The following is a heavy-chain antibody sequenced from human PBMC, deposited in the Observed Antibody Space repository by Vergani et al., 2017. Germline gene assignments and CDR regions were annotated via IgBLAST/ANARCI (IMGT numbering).Heavy chain of an antibody. CDR3: ARDRWIVGARYYFDY. J-gene: IGHJ4*02. V-gene: IGHV1-18*01. D-gene: IGHD1-26*01. Sequence: QVQLVQSGAEVKKPGASVKVSCKASGYTFTSYGISWVRQAPGQGLDWMGLISAYNGNTNYAQKLQGRVTMTTDTSTSTAYMELRSLRSDDTAVYYCARDRWIVGARYYFDYWGQGTLVTVSS. CDR2: ISAYNGNT. CDR1: GYTFTSYG.